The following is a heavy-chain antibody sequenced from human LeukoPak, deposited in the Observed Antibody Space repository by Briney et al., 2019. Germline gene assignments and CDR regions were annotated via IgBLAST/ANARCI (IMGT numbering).Heavy chain of an antibody. Sequence: ASVKVSCKASGYTFISYGISWVRQAPGQGLEWMGWISAYNGNTNYAQKLQGRVTMTTDTSTSTAYMELRSLRSDDTAVYYCARALWVRYAFEVAGTGYYFDYWGQGTLVTVSS. CDR3: ARALWVRYAFEVAGTGYYFDY. V-gene: IGHV1-18*01. D-gene: IGHD6-19*01. CDR2: ISAYNGNT. J-gene: IGHJ4*02. CDR1: GYTFISYG.